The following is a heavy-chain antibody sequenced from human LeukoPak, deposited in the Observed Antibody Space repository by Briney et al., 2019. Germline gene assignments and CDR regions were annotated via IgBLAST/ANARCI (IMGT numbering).Heavy chain of an antibody. CDR3: ARSRQVVPNRVAAFDI. D-gene: IGHD3-22*01. CDR1: GGSISSSNW. Sequence: PSETLSLTCAVSGGSISSSNWWSWVRQPPGKGLEWIGEIYHSGSTNYNPSLKSRVTISVDTSKNQFSLKLSSVTAADTAVYYCARSRQVVPNRVAAFDIWGQGTMVTVSS. V-gene: IGHV4-4*02. J-gene: IGHJ3*02. CDR2: IYHSGST.